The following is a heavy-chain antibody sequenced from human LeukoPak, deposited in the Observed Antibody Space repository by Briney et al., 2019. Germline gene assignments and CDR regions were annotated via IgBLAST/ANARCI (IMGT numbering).Heavy chain of an antibody. CDR2: IYPGDSDT. V-gene: IGHV5-51*01. D-gene: IGHD3-10*01. CDR1: GYSFTSYW. CDR3: ARHRSWVGDQNGDHYYYGMDV. J-gene: IGHJ6*02. Sequence: GESLKISCKGSGYSFTSYWIGWVRQMPGKGLEWMGIIYPGDSDTRYSPSFQGQVTISADKSISTAYLQWSSLKASDTAMYYCARHRSWVGDQNGDHYYYGMDVWGQGTTVTVSS.